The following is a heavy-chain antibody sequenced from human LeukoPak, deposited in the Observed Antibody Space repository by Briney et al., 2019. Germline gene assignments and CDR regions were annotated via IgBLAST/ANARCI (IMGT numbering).Heavy chain of an antibody. CDR2: IYSSGST. CDR1: GGSISSYY. V-gene: IGHV4-59*01. D-gene: IGHD1-14*01. J-gene: IGHJ4*02. CDR3: AREDQPLAFFDY. Sequence: SETLSLTCTVSGGSISSYYWSWIRQPPGKGLEWIGYIYSSGSTNYNPSLKRRFTISVDTSKNQFSLKLISVTAAATAVYYCAREDQPLAFFDYWGQGTLVTVSS.